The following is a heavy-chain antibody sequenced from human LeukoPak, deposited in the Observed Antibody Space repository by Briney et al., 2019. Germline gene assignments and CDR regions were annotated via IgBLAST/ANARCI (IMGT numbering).Heavy chain of an antibody. J-gene: IGHJ4*02. CDR3: ARGRGYSYGPDFDY. CDR1: GYTFTNYG. V-gene: IGHV1-69*06. Sequence: SVKVSCKASGYTFTNYGISWVRQAPGQGLEWMGGIIPIFGTANYAQKFQGRVTITADKSTSTAYMELSSLRSEDTAVYYCARGRGYSYGPDFDYWGQGTLVTVSS. D-gene: IGHD5-18*01. CDR2: IIPIFGTA.